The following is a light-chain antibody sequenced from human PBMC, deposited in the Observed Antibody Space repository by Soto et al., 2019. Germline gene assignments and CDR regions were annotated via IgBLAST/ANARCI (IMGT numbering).Light chain of an antibody. CDR1: SSNIGGYSY. J-gene: IGLJ1*01. CDR3: SSYTSSSTEV. Sequence: QSVLTQPASVSGSPGQSITISCTGTSSNIGGYSYVSWYQQHPGKAHKLMIYDVGSRPSGVSNRFSGSKSANTASLTISGLQAEDEADYYCSSYTSSSTEVFGTGTKVTVL. V-gene: IGLV2-14*03. CDR2: DVG.